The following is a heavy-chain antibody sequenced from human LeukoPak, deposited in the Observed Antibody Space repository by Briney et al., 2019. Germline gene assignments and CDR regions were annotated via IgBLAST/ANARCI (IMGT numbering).Heavy chain of an antibody. D-gene: IGHD2-2*01. Sequence: GGSLRLSCAASGFTFSSYGMHWVRQAPGKGLEWVAVISYDGSNKYYADSVKGRFTISRDNSKNTLYLQMNSLRAEDTAVYYCAKECSSSCLDSWGQGTLVTVSS. J-gene: IGHJ4*02. V-gene: IGHV3-30*18. CDR2: ISYDGSNK. CDR3: AKECSSSCLDS. CDR1: GFTFSSYG.